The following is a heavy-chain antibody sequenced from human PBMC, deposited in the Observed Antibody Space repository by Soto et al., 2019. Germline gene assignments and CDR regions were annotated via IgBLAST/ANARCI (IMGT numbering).Heavy chain of an antibody. CDR3: ARSGYYDSSGYPLDY. V-gene: IGHV1-18*01. CDR2: ISAYNGNT. Sequence: ASVKVSCKASGYTFTSYGISWVRQAPGQGLEWMGWISAYNGNTNYAQKLQGRVTMTTDTSTSTAYMELRSLRSDDTAVYYCARSGYYDSSGYPLDYWGQGTLVTVSS. D-gene: IGHD3-22*01. CDR1: GYTFTSYG. J-gene: IGHJ4*02.